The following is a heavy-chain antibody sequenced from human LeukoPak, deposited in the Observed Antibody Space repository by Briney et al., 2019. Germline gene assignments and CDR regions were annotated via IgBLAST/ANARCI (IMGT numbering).Heavy chain of an antibody. V-gene: IGHV3-21*01. J-gene: IGHJ4*02. CDR1: GFIFSSYS. Sequence: GASLRPSCVAAGFIFSSYSINSVRHDAGEWLEWVSAISGSSDLIHYADSVKGRFTISRDKAKNSLYLQMNSLTAEDTAVYYCSRDFFDSSGHYYDAYWGQGTLVTVSS. D-gene: IGHD6-19*01. CDR3: SRDFFDSSGHYYDAY. CDR2: ISGSSDLI.